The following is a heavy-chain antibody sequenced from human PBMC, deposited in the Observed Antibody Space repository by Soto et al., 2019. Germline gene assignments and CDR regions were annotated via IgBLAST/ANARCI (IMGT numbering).Heavy chain of an antibody. Sequence: QVQLVQSGAEVKKPGASVKVSCKASGYTFTSYDINWVRQATGQGLEWMGWMNPNSGNTGYAQKFQGRDTMTRNTSISTAYMELSSLRSEDTAEYYCALYYYDSSGQYYFDYWGQGILVTVSS. J-gene: IGHJ4*02. V-gene: IGHV1-8*01. CDR2: MNPNSGNT. CDR3: ALYYYDSSGQYYFDY. D-gene: IGHD3-22*01. CDR1: GYTFTSYD.